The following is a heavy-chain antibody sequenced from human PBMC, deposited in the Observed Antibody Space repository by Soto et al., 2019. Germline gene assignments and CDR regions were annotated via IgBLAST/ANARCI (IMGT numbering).Heavy chain of an antibody. D-gene: IGHD2-15*01. CDR2: IIPAFGPA. CDR1: GGTFSSFD. V-gene: IGHV1-69*01. J-gene: IGHJ1*01. CDR3: ARSGPYCNGGSCYFQY. Sequence: QVQLVQSGAEVKKPGSSVKVSCKVSGGTFSSFDISWLRQAPGQRLEWMGGIIPAFGPANYAPKFQGTVSITADDSATTVYMELSSLRSDDTGVYCCARSGPYCNGGSCYFQYWGQGTLVTVSS.